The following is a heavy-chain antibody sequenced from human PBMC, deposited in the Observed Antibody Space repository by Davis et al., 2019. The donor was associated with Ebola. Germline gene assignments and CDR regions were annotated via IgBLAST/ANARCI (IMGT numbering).Heavy chain of an antibody. CDR3: AVGDGMDV. CDR1: GFTVSSNY. CDR2: IYSGGST. Sequence: GESLKISCAASGFTVSSNYMSWVRQAPGKGLAWVSVIYSGGSTYYADSVKGRFTISRDNSKNTLYLQMNSLRAEDTAVYYCAVGDGMDVWGKGTTVTVSS. D-gene: IGHD3-16*01. V-gene: IGHV3-53*01. J-gene: IGHJ6*04.